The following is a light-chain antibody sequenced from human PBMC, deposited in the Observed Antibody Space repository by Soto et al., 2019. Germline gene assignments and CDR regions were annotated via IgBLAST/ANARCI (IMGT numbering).Light chain of an antibody. J-gene: IGLJ2*01. CDR3: SSYTSRSTPVV. CDR2: EVS. Sequence: QSALTQSASLSGSPGQSITISCTGTSSDIGGYNYVSWYQHHPGKAPRLIIYEVSHRPSGVPDRFSGTKSGNTASLTISGLRAEDEADYYCSSYTSRSTPVVFSGGTKVTVL. CDR1: SSDIGGYNY. V-gene: IGLV2-14*01.